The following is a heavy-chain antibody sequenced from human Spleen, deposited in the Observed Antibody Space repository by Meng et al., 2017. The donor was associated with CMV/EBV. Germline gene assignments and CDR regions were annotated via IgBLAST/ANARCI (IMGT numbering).Heavy chain of an antibody. Sequence: GGSLRLSCAASGFTFGDYAMHWVRQAPGKGLEWVSGINWNSGTIGYADSVKGRFTVSRDNAKNSLYMQINGLRVEDTALYYCAKARFYDRSGSFFDNWGRGTLVTVSS. J-gene: IGHJ4*02. CDR2: INWNSGTI. CDR3: AKARFYDRSGSFFDN. D-gene: IGHD3-22*01. CDR1: GFTFGDYA. V-gene: IGHV3-9*01.